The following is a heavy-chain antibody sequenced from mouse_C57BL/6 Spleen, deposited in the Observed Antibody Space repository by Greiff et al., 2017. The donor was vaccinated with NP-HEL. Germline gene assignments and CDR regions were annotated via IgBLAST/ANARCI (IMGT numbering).Heavy chain of an antibody. D-gene: IGHD1-1*01. Sequence: EVMLVESGGGLVKPGGSLKLSCAASGFTFSSYAMSWVRQTPEKRLEWVATISDGGSYTYYPDNVKGRFTISRDNAKNNLYLQMSHLKSEDTAMYYCARGPSHYYGSSYGWFAYWGQGTLVTVSA. J-gene: IGHJ3*01. CDR3: ARGPSHYYGSSYGWFAY. CDR1: GFTFSSYA. V-gene: IGHV5-4*03. CDR2: ISDGGSYT.